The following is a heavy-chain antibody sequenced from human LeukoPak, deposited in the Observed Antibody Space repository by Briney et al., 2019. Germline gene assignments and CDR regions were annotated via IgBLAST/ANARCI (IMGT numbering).Heavy chain of an antibody. CDR1: GGSISSYY. J-gene: IGHJ4*02. Sequence: PSETLSLTCTVSGGSISSYYWSWIRQPAGKGLEWIGRIYTSGSTNYNPSLKSRVTMSVDTSKNQFSLKLSSVTAGDTAVYYCARGYSGSKALLLSYFDYWGQGTLVTVSS. V-gene: IGHV4-4*07. CDR2: IYTSGST. D-gene: IGHD1-26*01. CDR3: ARGYSGSKALLLSYFDY.